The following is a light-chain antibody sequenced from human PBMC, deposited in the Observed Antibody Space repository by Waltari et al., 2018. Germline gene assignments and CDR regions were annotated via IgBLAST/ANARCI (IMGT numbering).Light chain of an antibody. Sequence: QSVLTQAPPVSGTPGQRVTISCSGTNYNIGSGPVNLYQQVPGMSPKLLIYSNDQRPSGVPDRFSGSKSGTSASLAISGLQSEDEADYYCATWDGRVNGVLFGGGTKVTVL. CDR3: ATWDGRVNGVL. CDR2: SND. V-gene: IGLV1-44*01. CDR1: NYNIGSGP. J-gene: IGLJ2*01.